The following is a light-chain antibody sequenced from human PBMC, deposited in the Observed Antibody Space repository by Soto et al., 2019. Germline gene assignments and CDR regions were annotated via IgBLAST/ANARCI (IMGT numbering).Light chain of an antibody. CDR2: NND. CDR3: AAWDDSLNAYV. V-gene: IGLV1-44*01. J-gene: IGLJ1*01. CDR1: DSNIGPNT. Sequence: SDLTQPLSASGTPGQRVTISCTGGDSNIGPNTVNWYRQVPGTAPKLLIHNNDQRPSGVPDRISGSKSGTSASLAISGLHSDDEADYYCAAWDDSLNAYVFGIGTKVTVL.